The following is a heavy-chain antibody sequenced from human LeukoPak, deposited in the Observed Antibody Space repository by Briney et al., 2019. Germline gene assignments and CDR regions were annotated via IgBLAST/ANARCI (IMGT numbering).Heavy chain of an antibody. Sequence: SETLSLTCTISGYSISSGYYWSWIRQPPGKGLEWIGYIYYSGSTNYNPSLKSRVTISVDTSKNQFSLKLSSVTAADTAVYYCARDTVYSSSSSRRYYYYGMDVWGQGTTVTVSS. J-gene: IGHJ6*02. D-gene: IGHD6-13*01. CDR1: GYSISSGYY. CDR3: ARDTVYSSSSSRRYYYYGMDV. CDR2: IYYSGST. V-gene: IGHV4-61*01.